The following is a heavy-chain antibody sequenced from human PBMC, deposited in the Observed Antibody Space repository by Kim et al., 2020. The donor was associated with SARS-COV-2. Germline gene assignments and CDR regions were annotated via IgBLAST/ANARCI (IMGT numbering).Heavy chain of an antibody. CDR1: GFTFSNHV. Sequence: GGSLRLSCAASGFTFSNHVINWVRQAPGKGLEWVSGISGSGYSTYYADSVKGRFTISRDNSRNTLNLQMNSLRAVDTAVYYCAKGAYWSGGSCYSRWGPIVSWGQGTLVTVSS. CDR2: ISGSGYST. V-gene: IGHV3-23*01. J-gene: IGHJ1*01. CDR3: AKGAYWSGGSCYSRWGPIVS. D-gene: IGHD2-15*01.